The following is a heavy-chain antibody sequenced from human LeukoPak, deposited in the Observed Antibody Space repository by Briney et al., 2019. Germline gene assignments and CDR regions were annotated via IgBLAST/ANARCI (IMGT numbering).Heavy chain of an antibody. CDR3: ATRPDIVVVPAATNNWFDP. CDR1: GGSFSGYY. V-gene: IGHV4-34*01. CDR2: INHSGST. J-gene: IGHJ5*02. D-gene: IGHD2-2*01. Sequence: SETLSLTCAVYGGSFSGYYWSWIRQPPGKGLEWIGEINHSGSTNYNPSLKNRVTMSVDTSKNQFSLKLSSVTAADTAVYYCATRPDIVVVPAATNNWFDPWGQGTLVTVSS.